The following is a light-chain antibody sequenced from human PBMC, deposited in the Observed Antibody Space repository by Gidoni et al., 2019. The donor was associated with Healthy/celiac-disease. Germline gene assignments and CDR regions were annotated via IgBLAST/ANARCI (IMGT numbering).Light chain of an antibody. V-gene: IGKV4-1*01. J-gene: IGKJ1*01. CDR2: WAS. CDR3: QQYYSTPT. Sequence: DLVMTQSPDSLAVSLGASATINCKSSQSVLYSSNNKNYLAWYQQKPGQPPKLLIYWASTRESGVPDRFSGSGSGTDFTLTISSLQAEDVAVYYCQQYYSTPTFGQGTKVEIK. CDR1: QSVLYSSNNKNY.